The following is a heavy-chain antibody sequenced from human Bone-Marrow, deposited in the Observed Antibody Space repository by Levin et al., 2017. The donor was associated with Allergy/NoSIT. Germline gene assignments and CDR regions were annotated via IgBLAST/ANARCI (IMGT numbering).Heavy chain of an antibody. CDR1: GFTFSSYG. Sequence: GESLKISCAASGFTFSSYGMHWVRQAPGKGLEWVAVIWYDGSNKYYADSVKGRFTISRDNSKNTLYLQMNSLRAEDTAVYYCARGGYCSSTSCDGDYCGMDVWGQGTTVTVSS. J-gene: IGHJ6*02. D-gene: IGHD2-2*03. CDR3: ARGGYCSSTSCDGDYCGMDV. CDR2: IWYDGSNK. V-gene: IGHV3-33*01.